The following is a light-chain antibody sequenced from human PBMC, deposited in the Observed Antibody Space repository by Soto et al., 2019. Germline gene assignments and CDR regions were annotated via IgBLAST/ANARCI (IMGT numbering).Light chain of an antibody. Sequence: HSVLTQTPSASGSPGQSVIISCVRSRKDVDGYNYLSWYHQHPGKTTKLIMSEISKPPQGVPDRFSGFQSDNSVSLTVSGLQAEDDGDYYCISYAGSNEFLFGTGSKVTVL. CDR3: ISYAGSNEFL. J-gene: IGLJ1*01. V-gene: IGLV2-8*01. CDR2: EIS. CDR1: RKDVDGYNY.